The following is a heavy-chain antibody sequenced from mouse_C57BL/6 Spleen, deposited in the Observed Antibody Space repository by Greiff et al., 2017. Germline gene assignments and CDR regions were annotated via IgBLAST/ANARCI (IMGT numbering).Heavy chain of an antibody. CDR2: ISDGGSYT. D-gene: IGHD2-3*01. CDR1: GFTFSSYA. Sequence: EVPRVESGGGLVKPGGSLKLSCAASGFTFSSYAMSWVRQTPEKRLEWVATISDGGSYTYYPDNVKGRFTISRDNAKNKLYLQRSQLKSEDTAMYYGARDWHREDGYTYGGQGTLVTVSA. CDR3: ARDWHREDGYTY. V-gene: IGHV5-4*01. J-gene: IGHJ3*01.